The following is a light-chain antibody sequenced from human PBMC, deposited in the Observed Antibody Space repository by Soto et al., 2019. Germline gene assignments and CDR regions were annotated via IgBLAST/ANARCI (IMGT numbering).Light chain of an antibody. V-gene: IGKV3-15*01. CDR2: GAS. Sequence: ETVMTQSPATLSVSPGERATLSCRASQSGSSKLAWYQQKPGQAPRLLIYGASTRATGIPARFSGSGSGTEFTFPISSLQSEDVAAYYCQQYNNWPVTFGGGTKVEIK. CDR3: QQYNNWPVT. CDR1: QSGSSK. J-gene: IGKJ4*01.